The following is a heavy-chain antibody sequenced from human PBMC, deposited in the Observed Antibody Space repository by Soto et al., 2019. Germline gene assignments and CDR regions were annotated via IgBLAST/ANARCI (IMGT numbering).Heavy chain of an antibody. Sequence: SETLSLTCTVSGGSISSYYWSWIRQPPGKGLEWIGEINHSGSTNYNPSLKSRVTISVDTSKNQFSLKLSSVTAADTAVYYCARGLRFLEWFRPNYNWFDPWGQGTLVTVSS. CDR2: INHSGST. D-gene: IGHD3-3*01. CDR3: ARGLRFLEWFRPNYNWFDP. CDR1: GGSISSYY. V-gene: IGHV4-34*01. J-gene: IGHJ5*02.